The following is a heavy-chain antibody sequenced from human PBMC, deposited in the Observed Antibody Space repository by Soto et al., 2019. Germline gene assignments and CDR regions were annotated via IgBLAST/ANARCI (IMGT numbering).Heavy chain of an antibody. Sequence: PSETLSLTCTVSGGSITSGDYYWNWIRQHPGKGLEWIGYNYYSGSTYYNPSLKSRVTISVDSSKNQFSLKLSSVTAADTAVYYCARVSMVRGVNRWGQGTLVTVSS. D-gene: IGHD3-10*01. V-gene: IGHV4-31*03. J-gene: IGHJ4*02. CDR1: GGSITSGDYY. CDR2: NYYSGST. CDR3: ARVSMVRGVNR.